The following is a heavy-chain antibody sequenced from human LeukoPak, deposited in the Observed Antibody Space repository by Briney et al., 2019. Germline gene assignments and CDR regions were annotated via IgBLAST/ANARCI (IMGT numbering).Heavy chain of an antibody. CDR2: MSSRGSTI. V-gene: IGHV3-48*03. Sequence: GGSLRLSCAASGFTFSSYEMNWVRQAPGKGLEWLSYMSSRGSTISYADSVKGRFTISRDNAKNSLFLQMNSLRAEDTAVYYCARARTPDYWGQGTLVTVSS. D-gene: IGHD2-15*01. J-gene: IGHJ4*02. CDR3: ARARTPDY. CDR1: GFTFSSYE.